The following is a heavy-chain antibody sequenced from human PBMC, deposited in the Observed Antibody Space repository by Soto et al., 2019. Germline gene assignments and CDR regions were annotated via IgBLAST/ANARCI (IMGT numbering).Heavy chain of an antibody. CDR3: ARESEDLSSNLDY. Sequence: PVGSLRLSCAASGFTFTRYSMNWVRQAPGKGLERVASISSTTNYIYYGESLKGRLTISRDNAKNSMYLQMNTLRAEDTVVYYCARESEDLSSNLDYWGQGTLVTVSS. CDR2: ISSTTNYI. V-gene: IGHV3-21*06. CDR1: GFTFTRYS. J-gene: IGHJ4*02.